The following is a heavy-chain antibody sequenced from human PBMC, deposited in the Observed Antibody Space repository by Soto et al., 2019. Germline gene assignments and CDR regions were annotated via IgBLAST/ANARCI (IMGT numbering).Heavy chain of an antibody. CDR2: IYYSGST. Sequence: PSETLSLTCTVSGGSISSSSYYWGWIRQPPGKGLEWIGSIYYSGSTYYNPSLKSRVTISVDTSKNQFSLKLSSVTAADTAVYYCARHERGASWFDPWGQGTLVTV. V-gene: IGHV4-39*01. CDR1: GGSISSSSYY. J-gene: IGHJ5*02. CDR3: ARHERGASWFDP. D-gene: IGHD3-10*01.